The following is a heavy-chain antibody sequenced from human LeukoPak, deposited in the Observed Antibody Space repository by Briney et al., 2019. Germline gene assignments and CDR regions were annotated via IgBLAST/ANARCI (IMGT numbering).Heavy chain of an antibody. CDR2: ISGSGGRT. V-gene: IGHV3-23*01. D-gene: IGHD3-22*01. Sequence: GGSLRLSCAVSGITLSNYGMSWVRQAPRKGLEWVAGISGSGGRTDYAVSVKGRFTISRDNSKNTLYLQMKSLRAEDTAVYFCAKRGVVIRVILVGFHKEAYYFDSWGQGALVTVSS. CDR3: AKRGVVIRVILVGFHKEAYYFDS. J-gene: IGHJ4*02. CDR1: GITLSNYG.